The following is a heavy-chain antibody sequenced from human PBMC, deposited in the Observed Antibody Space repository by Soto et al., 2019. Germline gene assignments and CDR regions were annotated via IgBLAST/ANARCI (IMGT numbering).Heavy chain of an antibody. CDR3: ARLPYSTSLDY. D-gene: IGHD1-26*01. Sequence: QVKLQESGPGLVKPSETLSLTCTVSGGSISSSSYYWGWIRQPPGKGLEWIGTIYFSGSTYYNPYLKSRVTIYVDTSKNQFSLKLSSVTAADTAVYYCARLPYSTSLDYWGQGTLVTVSS. J-gene: IGHJ4*02. CDR2: IYFSGST. V-gene: IGHV4-39*01. CDR1: GGSISSSSYY.